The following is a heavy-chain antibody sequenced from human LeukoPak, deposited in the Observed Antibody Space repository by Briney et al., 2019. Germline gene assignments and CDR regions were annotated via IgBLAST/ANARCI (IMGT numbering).Heavy chain of an antibody. CDR1: GFTFSSYS. J-gene: IGHJ4*02. Sequence: GGSLRLSCAASGFTFSSYSMNWVRQAPGKGLEWVSYISSSSSTIYYADSVKGRFTISRDNAKNSLYLQMNSLKTEDTAVYYCTREVYSSSWYRDYWGQGTLVTVSS. CDR2: ISSSSSTI. V-gene: IGHV3-48*01. CDR3: TREVYSSSWYRDY. D-gene: IGHD6-13*01.